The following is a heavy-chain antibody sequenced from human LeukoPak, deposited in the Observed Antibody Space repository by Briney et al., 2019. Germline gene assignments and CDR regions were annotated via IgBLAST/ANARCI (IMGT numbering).Heavy chain of an antibody. CDR1: GYTFTSYY. D-gene: IGHD5-18*01. Sequence: GASVKASCKASGYTFTSYYIHWVRQAPGQGLEWMGIINASGGSTSYAQKFQGRVTMTRDMSTTTVYMELSSLRSEDTAVYYCARGSYSSNRFDPWGQGTLVTVSS. CDR2: INASGGST. V-gene: IGHV1-46*01. J-gene: IGHJ5*02. CDR3: ARGSYSSNRFDP.